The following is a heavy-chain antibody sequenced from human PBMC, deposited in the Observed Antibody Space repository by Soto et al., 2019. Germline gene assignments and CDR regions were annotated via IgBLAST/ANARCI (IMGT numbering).Heavy chain of an antibody. D-gene: IGHD1-1*01. Sequence: QVHLVQSGAEVKKPGASVTVSCEASGYISTNYGITWVRQAPGQDLEWMGWISAHNGNTDYAQRLQGRVIVTRDTSTSTAYMELRSLRSDDTAVYYCARGRYGDYWGQGDLVTVSS. J-gene: IGHJ4*02. V-gene: IGHV1-18*01. CDR1: GYISTNYG. CDR2: ISAHNGNT. CDR3: ARGRYGDY.